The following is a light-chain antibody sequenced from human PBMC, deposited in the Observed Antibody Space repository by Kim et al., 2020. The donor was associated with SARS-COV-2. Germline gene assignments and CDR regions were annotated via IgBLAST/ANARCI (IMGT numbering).Light chain of an antibody. CDR2: SND. J-gene: IGLJ2*01. Sequence: GQRVTISCSGSRSNIGNNVVNWYQQVPGTAPKLLIYSNDHRPSGVPDRFSGSKSGTSASLAISGLQSEDEADYYCAAWDDSLSGVVFGGGTQLTVL. V-gene: IGLV1-44*01. CDR1: RSNIGNNV. CDR3: AAWDDSLSGVV.